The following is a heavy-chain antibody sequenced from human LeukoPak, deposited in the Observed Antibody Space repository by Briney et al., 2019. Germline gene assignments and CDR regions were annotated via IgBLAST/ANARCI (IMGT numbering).Heavy chain of an antibody. CDR1: GFTFDDYA. V-gene: IGHV3-9*03. J-gene: IGHJ4*02. CDR3: AKDGRPDYYDSSGYYPYYFDY. D-gene: IGHD3-22*01. Sequence: GGSLRLSCAASGFTFDDYAMRWVRQAPGKGLEWVSGISWNSGSIGYADSVKGRFTISRDYAKNSLYLQMNSLRAEDMALYYCAKDGRPDYYDSSGYYPYYFDYWGQGTLVTVSS. CDR2: ISWNSGSI.